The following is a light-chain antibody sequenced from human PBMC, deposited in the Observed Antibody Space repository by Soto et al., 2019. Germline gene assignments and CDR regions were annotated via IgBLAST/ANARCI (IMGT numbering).Light chain of an antibody. CDR2: EVS. CDR3: SSYTSSSTWV. V-gene: IGLV2-14*01. Sequence: QSPLTQPASVSGSPGQSITISYTGTSSDVGGNNYVSWYQQHPGKAPKLMIYEVSNRPSGVSNRFSGSKSGNTASLTVFGLQAEDEADYYCSSYTSSSTWVFGGGTKLTVL. J-gene: IGLJ3*02. CDR1: SSDVGGNNY.